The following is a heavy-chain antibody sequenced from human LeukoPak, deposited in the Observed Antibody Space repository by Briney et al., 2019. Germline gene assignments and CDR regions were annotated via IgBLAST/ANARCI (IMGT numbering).Heavy chain of an antibody. J-gene: IGHJ6*02. V-gene: IGHV3-48*01. Sequence: GGSLRLSCAASGFTFSTYSMNWVRQAPGKGLEWVPYISSRSSTIYYVDSVKGRFTISRDNAKNPLYLQMNSLRAEDTAVYYCARDLDTYYGMDVWGQGTTVTVSS. CDR1: GFTFSTYS. D-gene: IGHD5-18*01. CDR3: ARDLDTYYGMDV. CDR2: ISSRSSTI.